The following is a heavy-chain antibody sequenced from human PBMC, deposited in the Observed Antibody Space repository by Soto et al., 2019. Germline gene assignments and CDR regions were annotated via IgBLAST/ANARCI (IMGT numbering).Heavy chain of an antibody. Sequence: GGSLRLSCAASGFTFNTYAMCWVRQAPGKGLEWVSVISGSGGTTYYADSMKGRFTISRDNSKNTLYLHMNSLRAEDTAVYYCSKARRARFYVSGTYYNVWGQGIQVTVSS. CDR3: SKARRARFYVSGTYYNV. CDR1: GFTFNTYA. D-gene: IGHD3-10*01. V-gene: IGHV3-23*01. J-gene: IGHJ4*02. CDR2: ISGSGGTT.